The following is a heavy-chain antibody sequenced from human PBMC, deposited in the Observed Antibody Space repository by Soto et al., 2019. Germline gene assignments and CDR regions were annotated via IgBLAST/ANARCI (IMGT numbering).Heavy chain of an antibody. D-gene: IGHD2-21*02. CDR3: ARDLWGYCGTDCYPLDV. CDR1: GGSISGYY. Sequence: PSETLSLTCTVSGGSISGYYWSWIRQPPGEGLEWIGYMYNTGSTVYNPSFKSRVTISVDTSKNQSSLKLNSVTAADTAVYYCARDLWGYCGTDCYPLDVWGQGTTVS. V-gene: IGHV4-59*01. CDR2: MYNTGST. J-gene: IGHJ6*02.